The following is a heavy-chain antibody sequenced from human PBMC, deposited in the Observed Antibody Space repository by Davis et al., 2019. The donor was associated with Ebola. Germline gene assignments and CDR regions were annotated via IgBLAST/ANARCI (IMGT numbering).Heavy chain of an antibody. CDR1: GFTFSGSA. CDR2: IRSKANSYAT. J-gene: IGHJ4*02. CDR3: TAGGYGSGSRGDY. Sequence: GGSLRLSCAASGFTFSGSAMHWVRQASGKGLEWVGRIRSKANSYATAYAASVKGRFTISRDDSKNTAYLQMNSLTTEDTAVYYCTAGGYGSGSRGDYWGQGTLVTVSS. D-gene: IGHD3-10*01. V-gene: IGHV3-73*01.